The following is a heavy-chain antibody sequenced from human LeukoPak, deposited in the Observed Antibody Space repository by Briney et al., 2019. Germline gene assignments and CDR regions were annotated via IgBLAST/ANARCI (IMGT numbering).Heavy chain of an antibody. D-gene: IGHD4-17*01. CDR3: ARVIGSYGDSAY. V-gene: IGHV3-74*01. CDR1: GFTFSRDW. CDR2: ISWNSGGI. Sequence: GGSLRLSCAASGFTFSRDWMHWVRQAPGKGLVWVSGISWNSGGIGYADSVKGRFTISRDNAKNSLYLQMDSLRAEDTAVYYCARVIGSYGDSAYWGQGTLVTVSS. J-gene: IGHJ4*02.